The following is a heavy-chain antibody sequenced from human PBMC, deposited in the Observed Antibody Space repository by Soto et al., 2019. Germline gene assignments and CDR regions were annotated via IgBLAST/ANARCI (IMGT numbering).Heavy chain of an antibody. J-gene: IGHJ2*01. CDR3: ARQSDCSSTSCYWYFDL. D-gene: IGHD2-2*01. Sequence: QVQLVQSGDEVKKPGSSVKVSCKASGGTFSSYAISWVRQAPGQGLEWMGGIIPIFGTANYAQKFQGRVTITADESTSTAYMELSSLRSEDTAVYYCARQSDCSSTSCYWYFDLWGRGTLVTVSS. CDR2: IIPIFGTA. V-gene: IGHV1-69*01. CDR1: GGTFSSYA.